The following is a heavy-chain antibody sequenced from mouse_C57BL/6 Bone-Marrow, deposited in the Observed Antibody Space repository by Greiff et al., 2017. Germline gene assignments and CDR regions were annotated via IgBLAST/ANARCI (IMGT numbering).Heavy chain of an antibody. V-gene: IGHV5-6*01. Sequence: EVMLVESGGDLVKPGGSLNLSCAASGFTFSSYGMSWVRQTPDKRLEWVATISSGGSYTYYPDSVKGRFTISRDNAKNTLYLQRSSLKAEDTAMYCGARKRDSAGWVAYWGQGTLVTVSA. D-gene: IGHD3-2*02. CDR2: ISSGGSYT. CDR3: ARKRDSAGWVAY. J-gene: IGHJ3*01. CDR1: GFTFSSYG.